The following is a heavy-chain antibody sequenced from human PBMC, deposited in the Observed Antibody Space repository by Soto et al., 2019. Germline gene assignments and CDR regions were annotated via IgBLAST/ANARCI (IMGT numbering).Heavy chain of an antibody. CDR1: GGSISSGGYS. CDR3: ARTYPGDAFDI. V-gene: IGHV4-30-2*01. CDR2: IYHSGST. J-gene: IGHJ3*02. Sequence: QLQLQESGSGLVKPSQTLSLTCAVSGGSISSGGYSWGWIRQPSGKGLEWIGYIYHSGSTYYNPALKSRDNISVDRSKNQCSLKLSSVTAADTAVYYCARTYPGDAFDIWGQGTMVPVSS. D-gene: IGHD2-2*01.